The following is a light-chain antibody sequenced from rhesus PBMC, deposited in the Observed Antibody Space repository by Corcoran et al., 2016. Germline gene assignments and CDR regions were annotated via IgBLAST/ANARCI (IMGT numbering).Light chain of an antibody. Sequence: ETVMMQSPATLSLSPGERATLSCRASQSVGSTLAWYQQKPGQAPRLLIDYESSRATGIPDRFSGSGSGTEFTLTISSLDPEEVGVYYGQKYNDWPYSFGQGTKVEIK. CDR2: YES. V-gene: IGKV3-35*02. CDR1: QSVGST. J-gene: IGKJ2*01. CDR3: QKYNDWPYS.